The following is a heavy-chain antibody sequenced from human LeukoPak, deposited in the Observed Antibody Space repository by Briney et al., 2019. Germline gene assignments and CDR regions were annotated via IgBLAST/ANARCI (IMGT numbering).Heavy chain of an antibody. Sequence: KSSETLSLTCTVSGGSISSYYWSWIRQPPGKGLEWIGYIYHSGSTYYNPSLKSRVTISVDTSKNQFSLKLSSVTAADTAVYYCARLRLTGTAGYWGQGTLVTVSS. V-gene: IGHV4-59*08. J-gene: IGHJ4*02. CDR3: ARLRLTGTAGY. CDR2: IYHSGST. CDR1: GGSISSYY. D-gene: IGHD1-7*01.